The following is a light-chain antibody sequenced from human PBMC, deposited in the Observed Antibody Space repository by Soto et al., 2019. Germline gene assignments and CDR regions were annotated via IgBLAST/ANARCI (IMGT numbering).Light chain of an antibody. Sequence: EIVLTQSPATLSVSPVDRATLSCRASESVSSNVAWYQQKPGQTPRLLIYGASTRATGVPPRFSGSGSGTEFTLTISSLQPDDFATYYCQHYNSYSEAFGQGTKVDIK. V-gene: IGKV3-15*01. CDR2: GAS. CDR3: QHYNSYSEA. CDR1: ESVSSN. J-gene: IGKJ1*01.